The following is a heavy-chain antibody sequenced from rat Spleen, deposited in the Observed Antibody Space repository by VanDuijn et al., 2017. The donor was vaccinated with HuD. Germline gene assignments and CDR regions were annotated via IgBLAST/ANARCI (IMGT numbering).Heavy chain of an antibody. J-gene: IGHJ2*01. Sequence: EVQLVESDGDLVQPGRSLKLSCAASGLTFSAYYMAWVRQAPTKGLEWVATISYDGSITYYRDSVKGRFTISRDNAKNTLYLQMDSPRPEDTATYYCARRYYDAPFDYWGQGVMVTVSS. CDR3: ARRYYDAPFDY. V-gene: IGHV5-29*01. D-gene: IGHD1-12*01. CDR1: GLTFSAYY. CDR2: ISYDGSIT.